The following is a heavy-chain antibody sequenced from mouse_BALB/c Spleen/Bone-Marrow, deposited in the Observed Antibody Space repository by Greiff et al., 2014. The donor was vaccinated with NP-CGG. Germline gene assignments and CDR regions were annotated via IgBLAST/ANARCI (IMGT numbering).Heavy chain of an antibody. J-gene: IGHJ4*01. V-gene: IGHV5-17*02. CDR2: ISSGSSTI. Sequence: VQLKESGGGLVQPGGSRKLSCAASGFTFSSFGMHWVRQAPEKGLEWVAYISSGSSTIYYADTVKGRFTISRDNPKNTLFLQMTSLRSEDTAMYYCARWGYYYAMDYWGQGTSVTVPS. CDR3: ARWGYYYAMDY. CDR1: GFTFSSFG.